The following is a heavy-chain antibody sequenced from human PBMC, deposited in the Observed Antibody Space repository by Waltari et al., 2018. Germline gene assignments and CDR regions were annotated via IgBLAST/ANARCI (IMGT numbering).Heavy chain of an antibody. CDR3: LNYDFDS. Sequence: DVQVVESGGGLVRPGGSLRLSCIGSGFNFSNYFIHWVRQAPGGGPVWVERINNDGSIVNYADSVKGRFSISRDNAKSTVYLQMNNLRGEDTALYHCLNYDFDSWGQGTLVTVSS. D-gene: IGHD1-7*01. CDR2: INNDGSIV. V-gene: IGHV3-74*01. CDR1: GFNFSNYF. J-gene: IGHJ4*02.